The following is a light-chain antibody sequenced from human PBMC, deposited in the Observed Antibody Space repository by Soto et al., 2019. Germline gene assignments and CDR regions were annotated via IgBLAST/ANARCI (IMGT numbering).Light chain of an antibody. J-gene: IGLJ2*01. CDR1: SSNIGSNY. CDR2: RNN. V-gene: IGLV1-47*01. Sequence: QSVLTQPPSASGTPGQRVTISCSGSSSNIGSNYVYWYQQLPGTAPKLLIYRNNQRPSGVPDRFSVSTSGTSASLAISGRLSDDEADDYCGAWDDSLSGHVVFGGGTKLTVL. CDR3: GAWDDSLSGHVV.